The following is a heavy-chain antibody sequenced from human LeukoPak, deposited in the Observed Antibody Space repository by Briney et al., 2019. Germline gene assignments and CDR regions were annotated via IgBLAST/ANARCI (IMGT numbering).Heavy chain of an antibody. J-gene: IGHJ4*02. CDR3: AKSSSWHFDY. CDR1: GFTFSSYG. D-gene: IGHD6-13*01. Sequence: GGSLRLSCAASGFTFSSYGMHWVRQAPGKGLEWVAVISYDGSNKYYADSVKGRFTISRDNSKNTLYLQMNSLRAEDTAVYYCAKSSSWHFDYWGQGTLVTVSS. V-gene: IGHV3-30*18. CDR2: ISYDGSNK.